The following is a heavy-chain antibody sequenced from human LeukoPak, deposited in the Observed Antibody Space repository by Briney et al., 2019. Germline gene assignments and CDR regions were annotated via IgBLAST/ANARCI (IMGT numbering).Heavy chain of an antibody. D-gene: IGHD5-12*01. CDR3: ARGSGWLRD. Sequence: GASVKISCKASGYTFTNYAMQWVRQAPGKELEWVAVISYDGSNKYYADSVKGRFTISRDNSKNTLYLQMNSLRAEDTAVYYCARGSGWLRDWGQGTLVTVSS. J-gene: IGHJ4*02. V-gene: IGHV3-30-3*01. CDR2: ISYDGSNK. CDR1: GYTFTNYA.